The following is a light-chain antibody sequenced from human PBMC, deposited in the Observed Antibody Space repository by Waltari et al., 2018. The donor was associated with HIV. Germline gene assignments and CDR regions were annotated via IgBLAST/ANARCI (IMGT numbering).Light chain of an antibody. V-gene: IGKV4-1*01. CDR3: QQYYSCPST. Sequence: DVVVPQSPDSLAVSVGERAPLKFKSSFNNTYYLAWYQQKPGQPPRLLIYWASTRESGVPDRFSGSGSGTDFTLTISSLQAEDVAVYYCQQYYSCPSTFGQGTRLEIK. CDR2: WAS. J-gene: IGKJ2*01. CDR1: FNNTYY.